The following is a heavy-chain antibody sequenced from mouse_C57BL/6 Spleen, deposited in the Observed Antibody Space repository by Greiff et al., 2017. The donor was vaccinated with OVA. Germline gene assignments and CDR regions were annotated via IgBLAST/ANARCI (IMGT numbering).Heavy chain of an antibody. Sequence: EVKLQQSGPELVKPGASVKISCKASGYTFTDYYMNWVKQSHGKSLEWIGDINPNNGGTSYNQKFKGKATLTVDKSSSTAYIELRSLTSEDSAVYYCARYYYDYAPSAMDYWGQGTSVTVSS. CDR1: GYTFTDYY. CDR2: INPNNGGT. D-gene: IGHD2-4*01. V-gene: IGHV1-26*01. CDR3: ARYYYDYAPSAMDY. J-gene: IGHJ4*01.